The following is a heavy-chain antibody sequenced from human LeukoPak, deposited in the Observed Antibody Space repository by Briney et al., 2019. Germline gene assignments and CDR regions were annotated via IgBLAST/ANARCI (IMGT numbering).Heavy chain of an antibody. D-gene: IGHD3-3*01. CDR1: GYSFTSYW. Sequence: GESLKISCKGSGYSFTSYWIGWVRQMPGKGREWMGIIFLVDSDTRYSPSFQGQVTISADKSISTAYLQWSSLKASDTAMYYCARSALYYDFWSGYYIGGYFQHWGRGTLVTVSS. CDR3: ARSALYYDFWSGYYIGGYFQH. V-gene: IGHV5-51*01. J-gene: IGHJ1*01. CDR2: IFLVDSDT.